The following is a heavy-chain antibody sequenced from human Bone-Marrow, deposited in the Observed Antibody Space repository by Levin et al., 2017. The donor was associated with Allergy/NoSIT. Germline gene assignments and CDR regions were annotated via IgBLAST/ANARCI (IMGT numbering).Heavy chain of an antibody. D-gene: IGHD6-19*01. CDR2: IYSGGST. CDR3: ARDGSVDRRGWVPFDY. Sequence: GGSLRLSCAASGFTVSSNYMSWVRQAPGKGLEWVSVIYSGGSTYYADSVKGRFTISRDNSKNTLYLQMNSLRAEDTAVYYCARDGSVDRRGWVPFDYWGQGTLVTVSS. J-gene: IGHJ4*02. V-gene: IGHV3-66*01. CDR1: GFTVSSNY.